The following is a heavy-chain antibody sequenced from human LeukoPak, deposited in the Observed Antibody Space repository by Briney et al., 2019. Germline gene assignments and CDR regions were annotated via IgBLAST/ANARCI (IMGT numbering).Heavy chain of an antibody. V-gene: IGHV3-48*03. Sequence: PGRSLRLSCAASGFTFSTYEMNWVRQAPGKGLEWVPYISTSASTIYYADSVKGRFTISRDNAKNSMHLQMSNLRAEDSAIYYCAREYGDYAQHSYYLDVWGKGTTVTVSS. J-gene: IGHJ6*03. CDR1: GFTFSTYE. CDR2: ISTSASTI. D-gene: IGHD4-17*01. CDR3: AREYGDYAQHSYYLDV.